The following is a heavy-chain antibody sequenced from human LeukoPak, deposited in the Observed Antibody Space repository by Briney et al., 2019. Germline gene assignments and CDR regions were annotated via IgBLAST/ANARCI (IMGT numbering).Heavy chain of an antibody. CDR3: ARGMAVAYDYNWFDP. CDR1: GGSISSYY. CDR2: INAGGST. D-gene: IGHD5-12*01. Sequence: SETLSLTCSVSGGSISSYYWSWIRQTAGKGLEWIGRINAGGSTRFNPSLKSRVTMSVDTSKNQFSLKLSSVTAADTAVYFCARGMAVAYDYNWFDPWGQGTLVTVSS. V-gene: IGHV4-4*07. J-gene: IGHJ5*02.